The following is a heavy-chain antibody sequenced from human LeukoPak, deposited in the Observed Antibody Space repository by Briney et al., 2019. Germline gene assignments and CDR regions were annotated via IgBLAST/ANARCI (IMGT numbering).Heavy chain of an antibody. Sequence: PGGSLRLSCAASGFTFSSYSMNWVRQAPGKGLEWISYISSSSSTVYYADSVKGRFTISRDNAKNSLYLQLNSLRAEDTAVCYCARVLHKRNYDSSDYYGSWGQGTLVTVSS. CDR2: ISSSSSTV. V-gene: IGHV3-48*01. J-gene: IGHJ5*02. D-gene: IGHD3-22*01. CDR3: ARVLHKRNYDSSDYYGS. CDR1: GFTFSSYS.